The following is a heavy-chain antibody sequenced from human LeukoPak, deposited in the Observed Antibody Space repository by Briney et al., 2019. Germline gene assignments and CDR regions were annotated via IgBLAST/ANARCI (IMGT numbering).Heavy chain of an antibody. CDR2: ISSSGSTI. Sequence: GGSLRLSCAASGFTFSDYYMIWIRQAPGKGLEWVSYISSSGSTIYYADSVKGRFSISRDNAKNTLYLQMNSLRAEDTAVYYCARAFDYGDQPDHFDYWGQGTLVTVSS. V-gene: IGHV3-11*01. CDR1: GFTFSDYY. D-gene: IGHD4-17*01. CDR3: ARAFDYGDQPDHFDY. J-gene: IGHJ4*02.